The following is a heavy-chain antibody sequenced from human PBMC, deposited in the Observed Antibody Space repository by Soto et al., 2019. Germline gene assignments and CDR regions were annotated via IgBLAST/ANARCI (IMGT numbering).Heavy chain of an antibody. Sequence: GGSLRLSCAASGFSFSHYWMHWVRQRPGKGLVWVARIYRDGTTSYADSVKGRFTISRDNAKNTVSLQMNSLKDEDTAVYYCMRGNTGYGNFDYWGQGTLVTVSS. CDR1: GFSFSHYW. J-gene: IGHJ4*02. D-gene: IGHD5-12*01. V-gene: IGHV3-74*01. CDR3: MRGNTGYGNFDY. CDR2: IYRDGTT.